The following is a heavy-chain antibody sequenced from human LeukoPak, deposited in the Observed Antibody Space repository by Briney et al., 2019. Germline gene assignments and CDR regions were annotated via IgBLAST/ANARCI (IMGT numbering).Heavy chain of an antibody. CDR2: INPSGDGT. J-gene: IGHJ5*02. D-gene: IGHD1-14*01. V-gene: IGHV1-46*01. CDR1: GHTFTTYY. Sequence: GASVKVSCKASGHTFTTYYVHLVRQAPGQGLEWMGVINPSGDGTNYPQRFQGRVTLTRDTSTSTVYMELSSLRSEDTAIYYCATETPNTGWFDPWGQGTLVTVSS. CDR3: ATETPNTGWFDP.